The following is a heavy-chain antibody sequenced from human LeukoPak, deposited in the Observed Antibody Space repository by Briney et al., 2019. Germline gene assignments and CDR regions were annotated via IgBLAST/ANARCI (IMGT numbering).Heavy chain of an antibody. J-gene: IGHJ4*02. V-gene: IGHV3-30*07. Sequence: GGSLRLSCAASGFTFSSYALHWVRQAPGKGLEWLSIISSDGSKTHYADSVKGRFTISRDNSKNTLYLQMDSLRGEDTAVYYCAKDFRIGYSAHFDYWGQGALVTVSS. CDR1: GFTFSSYA. CDR3: AKDFRIGYSAHFDY. CDR2: ISSDGSKT. D-gene: IGHD2-21*01.